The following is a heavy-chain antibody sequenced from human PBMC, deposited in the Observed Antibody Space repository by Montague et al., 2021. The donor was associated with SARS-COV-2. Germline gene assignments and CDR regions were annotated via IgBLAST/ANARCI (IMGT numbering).Heavy chain of an antibody. CDR2: IGKAGDT. CDR3: GRGVRYFGSGGWSFYYYGVDV. V-gene: IGHV3-13*01. Sequence: SLRLSCAASGFTFSQYDMHWVRQVTGKGLEWVSGIGKAGDTHYPGTVKGRSTISREDAKNSLYLQMNSLRAGDTAVYYCGRGVRYFGSGGWSFYYYGVDVWGQGTTVTVSS. CDR1: GFTFSQYD. J-gene: IGHJ6*02. D-gene: IGHD3-10*01.